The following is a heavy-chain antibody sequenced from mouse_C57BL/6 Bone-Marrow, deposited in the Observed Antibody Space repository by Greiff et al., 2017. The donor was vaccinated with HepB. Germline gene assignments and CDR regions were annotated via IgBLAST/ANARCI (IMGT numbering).Heavy chain of an antibody. CDR3: ARYYYGSSYEYFDV. J-gene: IGHJ1*03. V-gene: IGHV5-17*01. CDR2: ISSGSSTI. CDR1: GFTFSDYG. Sequence: EVMLVESGGGLVKPGGSLKLSCAASGFTFSDYGMHWVRQAPEKGLEWVAYISSGSSTIYYADTVKGRFTISRDNAKNTLFLQMTSLRSEDTAMYYCARYYYGSSYEYFDVWGTGTTVTVSS. D-gene: IGHD1-1*01.